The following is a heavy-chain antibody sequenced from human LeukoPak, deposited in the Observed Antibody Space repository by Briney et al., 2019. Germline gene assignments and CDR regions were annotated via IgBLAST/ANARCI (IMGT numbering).Heavy chain of an antibody. Sequence: GGSLRLSCAASGFTFSSYWMHWVRQAPGKGLVWVSRINTDGSTTNYADAVKGRFTISRDNAKNTLYLQMNSLRAEDTAVYYCVNDYADAFAIWGQGTMVTVSS. D-gene: IGHD4-17*01. V-gene: IGHV3-74*01. J-gene: IGHJ3*02. CDR3: VNDYADAFAI. CDR2: INTDGSTT. CDR1: GFTFSSYW.